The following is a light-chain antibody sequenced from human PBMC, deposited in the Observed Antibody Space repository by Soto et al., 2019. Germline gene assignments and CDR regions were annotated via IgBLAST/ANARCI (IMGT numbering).Light chain of an antibody. Sequence: QSVLTQPASVSGSPGQSITISCTGTSSDVGGYNYVSWYQQHPGKAPKLMVYDVTNRPSGVSTRFSGSKSGSTASLTISGFQAEDEADYYCSSYTSGNTRYVFGSGTKVTVL. V-gene: IGLV2-14*01. J-gene: IGLJ1*01. CDR3: SSYTSGNTRYV. CDR1: SSDVGGYNY. CDR2: DVT.